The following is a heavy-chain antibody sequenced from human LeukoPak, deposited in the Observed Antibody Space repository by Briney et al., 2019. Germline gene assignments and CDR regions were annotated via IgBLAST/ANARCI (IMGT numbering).Heavy chain of an antibody. CDR3: ARVDYDSSGYYVWFDP. D-gene: IGHD3-22*01. CDR2: IYYSGST. Sequence: SETLSLTCTVSGGSISSYYWSWIRQPPGKGLEWIGYIYYSGSTNYNPSLKSRVTMSVDTSKNQFSLKLGSVTAADTAVYYCARVDYDSSGYYVWFDPWGQGTLVTVSS. J-gene: IGHJ5*02. V-gene: IGHV4-59*01. CDR1: GGSISSYY.